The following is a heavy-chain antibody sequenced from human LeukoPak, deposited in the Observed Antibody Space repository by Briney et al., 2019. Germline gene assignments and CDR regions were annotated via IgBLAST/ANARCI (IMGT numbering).Heavy chain of an antibody. J-gene: IGHJ4*02. V-gene: IGHV4-34*01. CDR2: INHSGST. CDR1: GGSFSGYY. D-gene: IGHD5-12*01. Sequence: SETLSLTCAVYGGSFSGYYWSWIRQPPGKGLGWIGEINHSGSTNYNPSLKSRVTISVDTSKNQFPLKLSSVTAADTAVYYCAGRGYSGRFDYWGQGTLVTVSS. CDR3: AGRGYSGRFDY.